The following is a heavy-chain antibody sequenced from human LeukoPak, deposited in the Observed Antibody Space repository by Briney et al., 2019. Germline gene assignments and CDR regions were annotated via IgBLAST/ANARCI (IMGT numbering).Heavy chain of an antibody. CDR1: GGSISSYY. Sequence: SESLSLTCTVSGGSISSYYWSWIRQPPGKGLEWIGYIYYSGSTYYNPSLKSRVTISVDTSKNQFSLKLSSVTAADTAVYYCARQGSSWSFDYWGQGTLVTVSS. CDR2: IYYSGST. J-gene: IGHJ4*02. V-gene: IGHV4-59*01. CDR3: ARQGSSWSFDY. D-gene: IGHD6-13*01.